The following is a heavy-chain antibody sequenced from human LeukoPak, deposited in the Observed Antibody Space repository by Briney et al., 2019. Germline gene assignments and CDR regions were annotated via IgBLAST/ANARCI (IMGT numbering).Heavy chain of an antibody. CDR3: AGYFARTGYYAEGFDI. J-gene: IGHJ3*02. CDR1: GFTFSTYA. CDR2: ISYDGNNK. D-gene: IGHD3/OR15-3a*01. Sequence: GGSLRLSCAASGFTFSTYAMHWVRQAPGKRLEWVAIISYDGNNKDYADSVKGRFTISRDNSKNTLYLHMNSLRAEDTAVYYCAGYFARTGYYAEGFDIWGQGTMVTVSS. V-gene: IGHV3-30-3*01.